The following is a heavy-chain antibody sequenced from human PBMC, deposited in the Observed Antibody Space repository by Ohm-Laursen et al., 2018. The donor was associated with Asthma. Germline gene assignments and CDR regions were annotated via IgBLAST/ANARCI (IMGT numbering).Heavy chain of an antibody. CDR2: ISTASTFI. CDR1: GFTFSSYG. J-gene: IGHJ1*01. Sequence: SLRLSCAAPGFTFSSYGIHWVRQIPGKGLEWVASISTASTFIYYADSVRGRFTTSRDNANDLVYLQMHDLRAEDTALYYCARIGPEWELPGREYSVHHWGRGTLVTVSS. CDR3: ARIGPEWELPGREYSVHH. D-gene: IGHD1-26*01. V-gene: IGHV3-21*01.